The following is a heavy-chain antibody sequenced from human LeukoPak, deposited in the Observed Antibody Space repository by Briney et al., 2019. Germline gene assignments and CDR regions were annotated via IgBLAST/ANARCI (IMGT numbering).Heavy chain of an antibody. J-gene: IGHJ3*02. D-gene: IGHD2-15*01. CDR2: ISSSSSTI. Sequence: GGSLRLSCTLSGFTVSSNSMSWVRQAPGKGLEWVSYISSSSSTIYYADSVKGRFTISRDNAKNSLYLQMNSLRAEDTAVYYCARDGYCSGGSCYHDAFDIWGQGTMVTVSS. CDR1: GFTVSSNS. V-gene: IGHV3-48*01. CDR3: ARDGYCSGGSCYHDAFDI.